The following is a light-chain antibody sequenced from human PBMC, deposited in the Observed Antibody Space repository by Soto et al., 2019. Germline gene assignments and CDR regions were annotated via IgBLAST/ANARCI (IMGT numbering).Light chain of an antibody. CDR2: STD. V-gene: IGLV8-61*01. Sequence: QTVVTQEPSFSVSPGGTVTLTCALSSGSVSTSYYPSWYQQTPGQAPRTLIYSTDTRSSGVPDRFSGSILGNKAALTITGAQADDESDYFCVLYMGSGNYVFGTGTKLTVL. J-gene: IGLJ1*01. CDR1: SGSVSTSYY. CDR3: VLYMGSGNYV.